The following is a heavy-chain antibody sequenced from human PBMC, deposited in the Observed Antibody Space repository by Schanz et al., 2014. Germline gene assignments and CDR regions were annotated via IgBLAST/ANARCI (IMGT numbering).Heavy chain of an antibody. Sequence: QVQLQESGPGLVKPSGTLSLTCAVSGASIESPNWWSWVRQPPGKGLEWIGQIYHTGSTDFNPSPKGPSTIPGDPPKKHFPLKLPSVPAADTAVYYCARSPFTSRYYYYGMDVWGQGTSVIVSS. CDR2: IYHTGST. CDR3: ARSPFTSRYYYYGMDV. J-gene: IGHJ6*02. D-gene: IGHD3-3*01. CDR1: GASIESPNW. V-gene: IGHV4-4*02.